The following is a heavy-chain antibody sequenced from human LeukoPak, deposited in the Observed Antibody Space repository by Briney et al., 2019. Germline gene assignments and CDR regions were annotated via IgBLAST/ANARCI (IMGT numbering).Heavy chain of an antibody. V-gene: IGHV3-48*01. CDR3: ARWDCSSTSCRLFDY. J-gene: IGHJ4*02. D-gene: IGHD2-2*01. CDR2: ISSSSSTI. CDR1: GFTFGSYS. Sequence: PGGSPRLSCAASGFTFGSYSMNWVRQAPGKGLEWVSYISSSSSTIYYADSVKGRFTISRDNAKNSLYLQMNSLRAEDTAVYYCARWDCSSTSCRLFDYWGQGTLVTVSS.